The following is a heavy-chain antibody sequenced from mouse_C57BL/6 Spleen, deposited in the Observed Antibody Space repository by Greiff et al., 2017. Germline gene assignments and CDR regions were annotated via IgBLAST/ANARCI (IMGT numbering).Heavy chain of an antibody. CDR3: ARLYSNYERYAMDY. D-gene: IGHD2-5*01. CDR2: IYPVSGST. Sequence: QVQLKQPGAELVKPGASVKLSCKASGYTFTSYWITWVKQRPGQGLEWIGDIYPVSGSTNYNEKFKSKATLTVDTSTRTAYIQLSSLSSEESAVYDCARLYSNYERYAMDYWGQGTSVTVAS. CDR1: GYTFTSYW. J-gene: IGHJ4*01. V-gene: IGHV1-55*01.